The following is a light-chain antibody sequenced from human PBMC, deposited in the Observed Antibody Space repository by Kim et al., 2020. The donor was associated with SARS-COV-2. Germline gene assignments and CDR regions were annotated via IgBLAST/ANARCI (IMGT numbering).Light chain of an antibody. J-gene: IGLJ2*01. V-gene: IGLV3-19*01. Sequence: SSELTQDPAVSVALGQTVRITCQGDSLRSSYASWYQQKPGQAPVLVIYGKNNRPSVIPDRFSGSSSGNTASLTITGAQAEDEADYYCNSRDSSGNHLVVFGGGTQLTVL. CDR3: NSRDSSGNHLVV. CDR1: SLRSSY. CDR2: GKN.